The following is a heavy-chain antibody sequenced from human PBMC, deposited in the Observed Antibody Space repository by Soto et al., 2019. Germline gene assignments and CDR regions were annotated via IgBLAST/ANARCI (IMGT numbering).Heavy chain of an antibody. D-gene: IGHD3-3*01. J-gene: IGHJ6*02. CDR1: GGSISSGGYY. CDR2: IYYSGST. CDR3: ARGITIFGVVISLGRHYGMGV. V-gene: IGHV4-31*03. Sequence: SETLSLTCTVSGGSISSGGYYWSWIRQHPGKGLEWIGYIYYSGSTYYNPSLKSRVTISVDTSKNQFSLKLSSVTAADTAVYYCARGITIFGVVISLGRHYGMGVWGQGTTVTVSS.